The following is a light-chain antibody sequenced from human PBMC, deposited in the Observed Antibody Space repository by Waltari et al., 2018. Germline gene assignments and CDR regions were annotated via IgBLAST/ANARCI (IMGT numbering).Light chain of an antibody. J-gene: IGKJ1*01. CDR1: QSVTNY. CDR3: QQRSNGPRT. V-gene: IGKV3-11*01. Sequence: EIVLTQSPDTLSLSPGERATLSCRASQSVTNYLAWYQQKPGQAPSVLIYSASNRATGVPARFSGSGSGTDFTLTISSLEPEDFAVYYCQQRSNGPRTFGQGTKVEVK. CDR2: SAS.